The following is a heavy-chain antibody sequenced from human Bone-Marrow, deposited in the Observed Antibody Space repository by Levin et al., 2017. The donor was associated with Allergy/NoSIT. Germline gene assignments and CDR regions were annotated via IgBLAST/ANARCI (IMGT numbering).Heavy chain of an antibody. CDR1: GYSVNSGFY. D-gene: IGHD5-18*01. CDR2: LYHSGTT. Sequence: NTSETLSLTCDVSGYSVNSGFYWAWVRRAPGKGLEWIGSLYHSGTTYYSPSLEGRATISLVSSENQLSLRMTSLTAADTATYYCAALVMVTNRRSFDDWGQGTLVFVSS. V-gene: IGHV4-38-2*01. J-gene: IGHJ4*02. CDR3: AALVMVTNRRSFDD.